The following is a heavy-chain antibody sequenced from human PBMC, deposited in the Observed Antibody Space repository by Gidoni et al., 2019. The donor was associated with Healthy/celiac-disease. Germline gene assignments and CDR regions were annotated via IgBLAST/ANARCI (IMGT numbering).Heavy chain of an antibody. V-gene: IGHV3-21*01. J-gene: IGHJ4*02. CDR1: GVTFSSYS. Sequence: EVQLVESGGGLVKHGGSLRLSCADSGVTFSSYSMNGVRQAPGTGLEWVSSSSSSSSYIYYADSVKCRFTISRDNAKNSLYLQMNSLRAEDTAVYYCAVLVVVAAIDYWGQGTLVTVSS. CDR2: SSSSSSYI. CDR3: AVLVVVAAIDY. D-gene: IGHD2-15*01.